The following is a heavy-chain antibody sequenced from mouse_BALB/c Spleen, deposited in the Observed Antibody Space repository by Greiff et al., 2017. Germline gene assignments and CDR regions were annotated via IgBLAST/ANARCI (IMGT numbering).Heavy chain of an antibody. CDR1: GYTFTSYN. D-gene: IGHD1-1*01. Sequence: QVQLQQPGAELVKPGASVKMSCKASGYTFTSYNMHWVKQTPGQGLEWIGAIYPGNGDTSYNQKFKGKATLTADKSSSTAYMQLSSLTSQDSAVYYCARVGTYYSGSSYYWYFDVWGAGTTVTVSS. CDR2: IYPGNGDT. CDR3: ARVGTYYSGSSYYWYFDV. J-gene: IGHJ1*01. V-gene: IGHV1-12*01.